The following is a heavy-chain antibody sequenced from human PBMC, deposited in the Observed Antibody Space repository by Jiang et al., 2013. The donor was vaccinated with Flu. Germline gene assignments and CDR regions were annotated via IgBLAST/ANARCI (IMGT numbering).Heavy chain of an antibody. CDR2: ISGSGGRT. CDR3: AKDREESAVAGPLDY. D-gene: IGHD6-19*01. V-gene: IGHV3-23*01. Sequence: PGGSRRDSPVQPLDSSLATMPCTGSARLQGRGVQWVSLISGSGGRTYYANSVKGRFTITRDNSMNTVYLQMNSLRVEDTAVYYCAKDREESAVAGPLDYWGRGTLVTVSS. J-gene: IGHJ4*02. CDR1: DSSLATMP.